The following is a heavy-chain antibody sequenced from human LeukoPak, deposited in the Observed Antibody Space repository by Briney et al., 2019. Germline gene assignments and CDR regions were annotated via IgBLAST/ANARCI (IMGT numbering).Heavy chain of an antibody. Sequence: SETLSLTCTVSGGSISSYYWSLIRQPTGKGLEWIGYIYYSGSTNYNPSLKSRVTISVDTSKNQFSLKLSSVTAADTAVYYCARVGDYYDSSGYYSILDYWGQGTLVTVSS. J-gene: IGHJ4*02. CDR1: GGSISSYY. D-gene: IGHD3-22*01. CDR3: ARVGDYYDSSGYYSILDY. CDR2: IYYSGST. V-gene: IGHV4-59*08.